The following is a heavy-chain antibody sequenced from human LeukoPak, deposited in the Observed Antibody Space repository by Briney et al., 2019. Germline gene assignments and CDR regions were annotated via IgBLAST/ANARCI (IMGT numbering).Heavy chain of an antibody. Sequence: SETLSLTCDVSGGSIDSTNWWNWVRQPPGKGLEWIGEIHHDGRINYNPSLKSRVTLSVDKSKNQFPLRLNSVTAADTAMYYCARSHDHLWGNYPDYWGQGTLVTVSS. J-gene: IGHJ4*02. CDR1: GGSIDSTNW. CDR2: IHHDGRI. D-gene: IGHD3-16*02. CDR3: ARSHDHLWGNYPDY. V-gene: IGHV4/OR15-8*01.